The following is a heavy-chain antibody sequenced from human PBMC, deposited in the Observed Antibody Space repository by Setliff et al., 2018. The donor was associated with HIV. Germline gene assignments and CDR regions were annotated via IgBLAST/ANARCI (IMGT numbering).Heavy chain of an antibody. Sequence: GASVKVSCKASGYTFTSYYMQWVRQAPGQGLEWMGIINPSDNNTKYAQKFQGRVTLASDTSTSTVYMELSSLRSEDTAMYYCAIDVSQTYNFWSGSGLDVWGQGTTVTVSS. D-gene: IGHD3-3*01. V-gene: IGHV1-46*01. CDR3: AIDVSQTYNFWSGSGLDV. CDR2: INPSDNNT. J-gene: IGHJ6*02. CDR1: GYTFTSYY.